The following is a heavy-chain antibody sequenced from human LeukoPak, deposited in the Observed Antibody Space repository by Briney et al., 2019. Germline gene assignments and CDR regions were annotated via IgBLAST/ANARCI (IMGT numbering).Heavy chain of an antibody. D-gene: IGHD3-22*01. J-gene: IGHJ4*02. CDR1: GYTFTSYG. V-gene: IGHV1-18*01. Sequence: GASVKASCKASGYTFTSYGISWVRQAPGQGLEWMGWISAYHGNTNYAQKLQGRVTMTTDTSTSTAYMELRSLRSDDTAVYYCARPYYDSSAPPYDYWGQGTLVTVSS. CDR2: ISAYHGNT. CDR3: ARPYYDSSAPPYDY.